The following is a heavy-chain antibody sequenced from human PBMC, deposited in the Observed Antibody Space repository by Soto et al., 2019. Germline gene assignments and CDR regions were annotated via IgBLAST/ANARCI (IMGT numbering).Heavy chain of an antibody. CDR1: GFTFSSYA. CDR3: AKEDGDGYNPAPFDY. CDR2: ISGSGGST. J-gene: IGHJ4*02. D-gene: IGHD5-12*01. Sequence: EVQLLESGGGLVQPGGSLRLSCAASGFTFSSYAMSWVRQAPGKGLEWVSAISGSGGSTYYADSVKGRFTISRDNPKNPLYLQMNSLRAEDTAVYYCAKEDGDGYNPAPFDYWGQGTLVTVSS. V-gene: IGHV3-23*01.